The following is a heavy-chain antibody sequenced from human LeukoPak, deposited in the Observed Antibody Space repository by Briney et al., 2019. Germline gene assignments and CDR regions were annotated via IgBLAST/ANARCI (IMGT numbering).Heavy chain of an antibody. V-gene: IGHV4-59*01. CDR3: ARGIAVAVFDY. Sequence: SETVSLTCSVSGGSISSYYWSWIRQPPGKGLEWIGYIYYSGSTNYNPSLKSRVTISVDTSKNQFSLKLSSVAAADTAVYYCARGIAVAVFDYWGQGTLVTVSS. CDR1: GGSISSYY. D-gene: IGHD6-19*01. CDR2: IYYSGST. J-gene: IGHJ4*02.